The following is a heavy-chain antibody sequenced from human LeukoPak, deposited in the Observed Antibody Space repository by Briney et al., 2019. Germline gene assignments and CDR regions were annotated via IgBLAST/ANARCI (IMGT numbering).Heavy chain of an antibody. J-gene: IGHJ5*02. CDR2: IYYSGST. Sequence: LETLSLTCTVSGGSISSSSYYWGWIRQPPGKGLEWIGSIYYSGSTYYNPSLKSRVTISVDTSKNQFSLKLSSVTAADTAVYYCAGRVVAATVNWFDPWGQGTLVTVSS. CDR3: AGRVVAATVNWFDP. CDR1: GGSISSSSYY. D-gene: IGHD2-15*01. V-gene: IGHV4-39*01.